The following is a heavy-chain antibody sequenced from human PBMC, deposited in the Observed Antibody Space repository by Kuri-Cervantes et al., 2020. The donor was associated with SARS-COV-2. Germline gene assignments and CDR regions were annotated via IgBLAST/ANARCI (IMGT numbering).Heavy chain of an antibody. CDR3: ARGLVAVVPSPVLGLGPHYYSYHVDV. CDR2: INHSGGT. J-gene: IGHJ6*02. CDR1: GGSFNNYY. Sequence: SETLSLTFAVFGGSFNNYYWSWIRQPPGKGLEWIGEINHSGGTNHNPSLKSRVIISADTSKNQFSLKMRSVTAADTAVYYCARGLVAVVPSPVLGLGPHYYSYHVDVWGHGTTVTVSS. D-gene: IGHD2-2*01. V-gene: IGHV4-34*01.